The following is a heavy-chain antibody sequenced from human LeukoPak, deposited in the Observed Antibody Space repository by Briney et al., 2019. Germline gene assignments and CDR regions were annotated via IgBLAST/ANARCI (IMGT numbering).Heavy chain of an antibody. CDR3: ASSLGSSSWYLSDYFDY. D-gene: IGHD6-13*01. CDR2: IRYDGSNK. CDR1: GFTFSSYG. V-gene: IGHV3-30*02. Sequence: PGGSLRLSCAASGFTFSSYGMHWVRQAPGKGLEWVAFIRYDGSNKYYADSVKGRFTISRDNSKNTLYLQMNSLRAEDTAVYYCASSLGSSSWYLSDYFDYWGQGTLVTVSS. J-gene: IGHJ4*02.